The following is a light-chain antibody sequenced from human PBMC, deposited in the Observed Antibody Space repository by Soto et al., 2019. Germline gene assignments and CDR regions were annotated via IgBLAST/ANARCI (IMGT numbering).Light chain of an antibody. V-gene: IGKV3-15*01. Sequence: EIVLTQSPATLSLSPGERATLSCRASQSVSSYLAWYQQKPGQAPRLLIYGASNRATGIPARFRGSGSGTEFRLTISSPQSEDFATYYCQQYNTWHPKMAFGRGTKVDIK. J-gene: IGKJ1*01. CDR2: GAS. CDR1: QSVSSY. CDR3: QQYNTWHPKMA.